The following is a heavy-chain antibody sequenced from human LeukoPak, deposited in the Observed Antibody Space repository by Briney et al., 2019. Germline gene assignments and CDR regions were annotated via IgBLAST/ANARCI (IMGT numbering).Heavy chain of an antibody. V-gene: IGHV4-34*01. Sequence: PSETLSLTCAVYGGSFSGYYWSWIRQPPGKGLEWIGEINHSGSTNYNPSLKSRVTISVDTSKNQFSLKLSSVTAADTAVYYCARGLVGATTHFDYWGQGTLVTVSS. CDR1: GGSFSGYY. J-gene: IGHJ4*02. CDR2: INHSGST. D-gene: IGHD1-26*01. CDR3: ARGLVGATTHFDY.